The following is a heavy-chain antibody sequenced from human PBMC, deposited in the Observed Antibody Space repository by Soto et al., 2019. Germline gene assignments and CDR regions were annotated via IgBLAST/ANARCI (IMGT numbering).Heavy chain of an antibody. Sequence: PGGSPLPCTAASGCTFATYAMGLVRPAPGKGLEWVSHISGTGSSTYYADSVKGRFTISRDNSKNTLYLQMNSLRAEDTAMYYGARDAAASYCSSTSCSGGFDPWGQGNLVTFSS. V-gene: IGHV3-23*01. D-gene: IGHD2-2*01. CDR2: ISGTGSST. CDR3: ARDAAASYCSSTSCSGGFDP. CDR1: GCTFATYA. J-gene: IGHJ5*02.